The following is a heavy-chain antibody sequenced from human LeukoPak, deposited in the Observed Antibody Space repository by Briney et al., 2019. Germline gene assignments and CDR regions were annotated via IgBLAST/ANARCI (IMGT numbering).Heavy chain of an antibody. D-gene: IGHD3-22*01. V-gene: IGHV1-69*13. J-gene: IGHJ6*02. CDR1: GGTFSSYA. CDR2: IIPIFGTA. Sequence: GASVKVSCKASGGTFSSYAIGWVRQAPGQGLEWMGGIIPIFGTANYAQKFQGRVTITADESTSTAYMELSSLRSEDTAVYYCAREASYYEIYYYYGMDVWGQGTTVTVSS. CDR3: AREASYYEIYYYYGMDV.